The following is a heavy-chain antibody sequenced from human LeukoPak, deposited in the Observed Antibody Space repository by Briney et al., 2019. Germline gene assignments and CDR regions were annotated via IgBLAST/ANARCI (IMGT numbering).Heavy chain of an antibody. D-gene: IGHD6-13*01. CDR1: GGTFSSYA. V-gene: IGHV1-69*04. J-gene: IGHJ4*02. Sequence: GASVKVSCKASGGTFSSYAISWVRQAPGQGLEWMGRIIPILGIANYAQKFQGRVTITADKSTSTAYMELSGLRSEDTAVYYCARDKSWGLSSCCYFSDYWGQGTLVTVSS. CDR2: IIPILGIA. CDR3: ARDKSWGLSSCCYFSDY.